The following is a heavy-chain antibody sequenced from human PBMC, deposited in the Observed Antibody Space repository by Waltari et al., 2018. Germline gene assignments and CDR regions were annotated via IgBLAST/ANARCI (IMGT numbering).Heavy chain of an antibody. CDR3: ASSFCPDGACLSRGTYYYYSMDV. Sequence: QVRMQESGPGLVKPSQTLSLTCSVSGDSISSVSYYWVWLRTPAGMGLEYIGYIYGSGNTNYNPSLKSRVTISADTSKNQFSLTLSSVTAADTAVYYCASSFCPDGACLSRGTYYYYSMDVWGQGTTVTVSS. V-gene: IGHV4-61*09. J-gene: IGHJ6*03. D-gene: IGHD2-21*02. CDR2: IYGSGNT. CDR1: GDSISSVSYY.